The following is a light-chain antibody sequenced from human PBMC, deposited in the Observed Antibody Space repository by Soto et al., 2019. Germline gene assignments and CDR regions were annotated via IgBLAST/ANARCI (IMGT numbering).Light chain of an antibody. CDR1: QSVSNN. CDR3: QQYNNWPLT. CDR2: GAS. J-gene: IGKJ4*01. V-gene: IGKV3-15*01. Sequence: EIVMTQSPATLSVSPGESATLSCRASQSVSNNLAWYQQKPGQAPRLLIYGASARATGIPARFSGSGSGTEFTLTISSLQSEDSAVYYCQQYNNWPLTFGGGTKVEIK.